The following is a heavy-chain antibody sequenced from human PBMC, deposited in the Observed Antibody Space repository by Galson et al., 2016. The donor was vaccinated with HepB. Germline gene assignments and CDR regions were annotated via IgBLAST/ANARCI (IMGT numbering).Heavy chain of an antibody. V-gene: IGHV1-2*02. CDR3: ARINIPKFFLNSLEPDY. J-gene: IGHJ4*02. Sequence: SVKVSCKASGYTFSDFYMHWVRQAPGQGLEWMGWINPKNGGTNYAQKFQGRVTLTRDTSITTAYMELSSLKSDDTAVYYCARINIPKFFLNSLEPDYWGQGTLVTVSS. CDR2: INPKNGGT. CDR1: GYTFSDFY. D-gene: IGHD4-23*01.